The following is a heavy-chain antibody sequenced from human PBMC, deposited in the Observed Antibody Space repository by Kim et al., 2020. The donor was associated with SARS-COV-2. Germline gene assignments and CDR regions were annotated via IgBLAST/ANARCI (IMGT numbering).Heavy chain of an antibody. D-gene: IGHD3-9*01. CDR3: GNPTGYPSAPLDGFDI. V-gene: IGHV3-23*01. J-gene: IGHJ3*02. CDR1: GFTFSNYA. CDR2: ISGSGGST. Sequence: GGSLRLSCAASGFTFSNYAMSWVRQAPGKGLEWVSVISGSGGSTYYADSVKGRFTISRDNSRNTLFLQMNSLRAEDTAVYYCGNPTGYPSAPLDGFDIWGQGTLVTVS.